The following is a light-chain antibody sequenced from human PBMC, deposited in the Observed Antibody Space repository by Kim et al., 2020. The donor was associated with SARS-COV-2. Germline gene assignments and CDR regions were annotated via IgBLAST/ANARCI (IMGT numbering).Light chain of an antibody. J-gene: IGLJ1*01. CDR3: GTWDSSLSAYV. Sequence: QSVLTQPPSVSAAPGQKVTISCSGSSSNIGSHYVTWYQQLPGTAPKLLIYDNDKRPSGIPDGFSGSRSGTSATLGITGLQTGDEADYYCGTWDSSLSAYVFGTGTKVTVL. CDR2: DND. CDR1: SSNIGSHY. V-gene: IGLV1-51*01.